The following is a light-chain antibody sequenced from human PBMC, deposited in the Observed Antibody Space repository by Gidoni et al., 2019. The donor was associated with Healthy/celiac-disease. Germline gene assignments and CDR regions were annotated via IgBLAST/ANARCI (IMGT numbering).Light chain of an antibody. Sequence: DIQMTQSPSSLSASVGDRVTISCRASQSISSYLNGYQQKPGKAPQHLIYAASSLKRGVPSRFSGRGSGTDFTLTISCLQPDDFATYYCQQRYSTPELTFGGGTQVEI. V-gene: IGKV1-39*01. CDR2: AAS. CDR1: QSISSY. CDR3: QQRYSTPELT. J-gene: IGKJ4*01.